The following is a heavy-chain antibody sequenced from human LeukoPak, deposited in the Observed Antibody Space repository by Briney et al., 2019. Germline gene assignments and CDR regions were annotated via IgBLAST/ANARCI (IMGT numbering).Heavy chain of an antibody. CDR3: AKDLSGGSYYGPFDD. CDR1: GFTFDDYT. CDR2: ISWDGVVT. Sequence: GGSLRLSCAASGFTFDDYTMHWVRQAPGKGLEWVSLISWDGVVTHYADSVKGRFTISRDKSKNSLYLQMNSLRPEDTAFYYCAKDLSGGSYYGPFDDWGQATLVTVSS. D-gene: IGHD1-26*01. V-gene: IGHV3-43*01. J-gene: IGHJ4*02.